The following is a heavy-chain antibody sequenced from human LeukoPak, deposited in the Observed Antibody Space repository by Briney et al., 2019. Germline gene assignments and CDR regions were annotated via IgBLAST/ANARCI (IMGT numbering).Heavy chain of an antibody. Sequence: PSETLSLXCAVYGGSFSGYYWSWIRQPPGKGLEWIGEINHSGSTNYNPSLKSRVTISVDTSKNQFSLKLSSVTAADTAVYYCARLVQYDYVWGSYRPGGFDPWGQGTLVTVSS. CDR2: INHSGST. CDR1: GGSFSGYY. J-gene: IGHJ5*02. V-gene: IGHV4-34*01. D-gene: IGHD3-16*02. CDR3: ARLVQYDYVWGSYRPGGFDP.